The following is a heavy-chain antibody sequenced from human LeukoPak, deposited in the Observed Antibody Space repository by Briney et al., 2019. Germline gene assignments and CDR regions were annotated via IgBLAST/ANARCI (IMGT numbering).Heavy chain of an antibody. J-gene: IGHJ4*02. CDR3: ARRGLRYFDWLLDY. D-gene: IGHD3-9*01. CDR2: INHSGST. Sequence: SKTLSLTCAVYGGSFSGYYWSWIRQPPGKGLEWIGEINHSGSTNYNPSLKSRVTMSVDTSKNQFSLKLSSVTAADTAVYYCARRGLRYFDWLLDYWGQGTLVTVSS. V-gene: IGHV4-34*01. CDR1: GGSFSGYY.